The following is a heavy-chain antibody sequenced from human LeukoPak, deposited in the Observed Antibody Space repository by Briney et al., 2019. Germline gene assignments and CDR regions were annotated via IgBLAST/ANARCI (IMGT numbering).Heavy chain of an antibody. V-gene: IGHV1-24*01. D-gene: IGHD3-3*01. CDR2: FDPEDGET. CDR3: ATDFLFGVVEIY. Sequence: ASVTVSFTVSGYTLTELSMHRVRQAPGKGQGRRGGFDPEDGETIYAQKFQGRVTMTEDTSTDTAYMELSRLRSEATDVYYCATDFLFGVVEIYWGQGTLVTVSS. CDR1: GYTLTELS. J-gene: IGHJ4*02.